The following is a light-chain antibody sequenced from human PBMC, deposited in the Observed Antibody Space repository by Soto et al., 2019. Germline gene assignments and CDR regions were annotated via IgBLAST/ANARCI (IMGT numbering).Light chain of an antibody. CDR3: CSYAGSSTWV. CDR1: SSDVGSYNL. V-gene: IGLV2-23*02. J-gene: IGLJ3*02. Sequence: QSALTQPASVSGSPGQSITISCTGTSSDVGSYNLVSWYQQRPGKAPKLMIYEVSKRPSGVSNRFSGSKSGNTASLTISGLQAEDEADYSCCSYAGSSTWVFGGGTKL. CDR2: EVS.